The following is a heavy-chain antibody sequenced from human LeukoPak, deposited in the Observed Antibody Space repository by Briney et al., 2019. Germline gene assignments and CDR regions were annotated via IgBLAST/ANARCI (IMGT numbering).Heavy chain of an antibody. CDR3: ARGGGSYLRAFDI. CDR2: ISTSSSYI. CDR1: GFTFSSYN. J-gene: IGHJ3*02. V-gene: IGHV3-21*01. D-gene: IGHD1-26*01. Sequence: GGSLRLSCAASGFTFSSYNMNWVRQAPGKGLEWVSSISTSSSYIYYADSLKGRFTISRDNAKNSLYLQMNSLRAEDTAVYYCARGGGSYLRAFDIWGQGTMVTVSS.